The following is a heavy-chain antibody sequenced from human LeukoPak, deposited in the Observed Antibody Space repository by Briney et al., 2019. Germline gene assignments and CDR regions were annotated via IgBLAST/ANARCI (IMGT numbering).Heavy chain of an antibody. J-gene: IGHJ3*02. CDR2: ISGSGGST. V-gene: IGHV3-23*01. CDR1: GFTFSSYA. Sequence: GGSLRLSCAASGFTFSSYAMSWVRQAPGKGLEWVSAISGSGGSTYYADSVKGRFTISRDNSKNTLYLQMSSLRAEDTPVYYCAKDSGSYHDAFDIWGQGTMVTVSS. D-gene: IGHD1-26*01. CDR3: AKDSGSYHDAFDI.